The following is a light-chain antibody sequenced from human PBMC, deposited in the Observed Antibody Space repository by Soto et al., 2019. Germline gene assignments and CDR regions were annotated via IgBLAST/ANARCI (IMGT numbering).Light chain of an antibody. CDR2: EVS. CDR3: SSYTSIITPHVV. Sequence: QSALTQPASVSGSPGQSITISCTGTSSDVGGYNYVSWYQQHAGKAPKLMIYEVSNRPSGVSNRFSGSKSGNTASLTLSRLLAVDEADYYCSSYTSIITPHVVFGGGTMVTVL. V-gene: IGLV2-14*01. J-gene: IGLJ2*01. CDR1: SSDVGGYNY.